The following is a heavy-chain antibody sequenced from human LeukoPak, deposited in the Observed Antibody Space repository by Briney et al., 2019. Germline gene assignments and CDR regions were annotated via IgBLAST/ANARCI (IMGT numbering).Heavy chain of an antibody. Sequence: GGSLRLSCSASGFTFSDYDMNWIRQAPGKGLEWVSYIRSDASTIYDADSVKGRFSISRGNAKNSLYLQMNGLRAEDTAVYYCAREGRGYYGDFDFWGQGILVTVSS. V-gene: IGHV3-11*01. J-gene: IGHJ4*02. CDR2: IRSDASTI. D-gene: IGHD3-22*01. CDR3: AREGRGYYGDFDF. CDR1: GFTFSDYD.